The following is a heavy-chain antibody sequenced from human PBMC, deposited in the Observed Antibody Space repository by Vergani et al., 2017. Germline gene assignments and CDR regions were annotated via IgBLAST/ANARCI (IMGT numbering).Heavy chain of an antibody. CDR3: ARGSGFFGVVILYMDV. V-gene: IGHV3-23*01. Sequence: EVQLLESGGGLVQPGGSLRLSCAASGFTFSSYAMSWVRQAPGKGLEWVSAISGSGGSTYYADSVKGRFTISRDNSKNTLYLQMNSLRAEDTAVYYCARGSGFFGVVILYMDVWGKGTTVTVSS. CDR1: GFTFSSYA. J-gene: IGHJ6*03. CDR2: ISGSGGST. D-gene: IGHD3-3*01.